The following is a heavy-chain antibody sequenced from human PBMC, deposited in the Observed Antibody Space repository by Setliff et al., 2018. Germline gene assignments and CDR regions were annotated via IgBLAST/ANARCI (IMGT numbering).Heavy chain of an antibody. CDR2: IKYSGST. V-gene: IGHV4-39*01. Sequence: SETLSLTCTVSGDSISSSNYCWGWIRQPPGKGLEWIAAIKYSGSTSFNPSLKSRVTISVDKSKSQFSLKLSSVTAVDTAVYYCARQGTYCDGGGGSCFPPNYWGQGTQVTVSS. CDR3: ARQGTYCDGGGGSCFPPNY. D-gene: IGHD2-15*01. J-gene: IGHJ4*02. CDR1: GDSISSSNYC.